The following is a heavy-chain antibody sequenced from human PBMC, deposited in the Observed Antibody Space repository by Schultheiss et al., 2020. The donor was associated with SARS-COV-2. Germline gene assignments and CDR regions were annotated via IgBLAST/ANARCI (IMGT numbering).Heavy chain of an antibody. CDR1: GFTFSSYA. CDR3: ARNPQQPPGFDY. CDR2: ISYDGSNK. V-gene: IGHV3-30-3*01. D-gene: IGHD6-13*01. Sequence: GGSLRLSCAASGFTFSSYAMHWVRQAPGKGLEWEAVISYDGSNKYYADSVKGRFTISRDNSKNTLYLQMNSLRAEDTAVYYCARNPQQPPGFDYWGQGTLVTVSS. J-gene: IGHJ4*02.